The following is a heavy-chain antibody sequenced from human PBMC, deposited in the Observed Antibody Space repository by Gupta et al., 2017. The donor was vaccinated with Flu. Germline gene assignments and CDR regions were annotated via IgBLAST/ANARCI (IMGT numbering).Heavy chain of an antibody. J-gene: IGHJ4*02. Sequence: QVQLVESGGGVVQPGRSMRISCAASGFPFSSYGIHWVRQAPGKGLEWVAVISYDGNNKYYADSVNGRFTISRDNSKNTLYLQMNSLRAEDTAVYYCAKENYYDSSAYIDYWGQGTLVTVSS. D-gene: IGHD3-22*01. CDR1: GFPFSSYG. CDR3: AKENYYDSSAYIDY. CDR2: ISYDGNNK. V-gene: IGHV3-30*18.